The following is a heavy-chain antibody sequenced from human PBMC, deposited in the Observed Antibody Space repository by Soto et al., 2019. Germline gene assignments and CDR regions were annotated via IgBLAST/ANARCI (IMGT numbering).Heavy chain of an antibody. V-gene: IGHV1-2*04. CDR2: INPNSGGT. J-gene: IGHJ5*02. CDR3: ARDRSNSGYDYPNWFDP. D-gene: IGHD5-12*01. Sequence: GASVKVSCKASGYTFTGYYMHWVRQAPGQGLEWMGWINPNSGGTNYAQKFQGWVTMTRDTSISTAYMELSRLRSDDTAVYYCARDRSNSGYDYPNWFDPWGQGTLVTVSS. CDR1: GYTFTGYY.